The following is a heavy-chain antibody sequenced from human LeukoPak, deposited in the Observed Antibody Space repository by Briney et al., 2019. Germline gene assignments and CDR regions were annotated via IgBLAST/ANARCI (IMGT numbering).Heavy chain of an antibody. CDR2: IYPGESDT. CDR3: VGITMVRGVIITSDY. CDR1: GDTFYRYW. Sequence: GGSPRVSREGSGDTFYRYWIGWGGQRAGKRLGGGGVIYPGESDTRYSPSFQGQVTISADKSISTAYLQWSSLKASDTAMYYCVGITMVRGVIITSDYWGQGTLVTVSS. D-gene: IGHD3-10*01. V-gene: IGHV5-51*01. J-gene: IGHJ4*02.